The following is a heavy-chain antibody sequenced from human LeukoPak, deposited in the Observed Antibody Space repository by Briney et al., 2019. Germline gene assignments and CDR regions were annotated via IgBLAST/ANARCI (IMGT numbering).Heavy chain of an antibody. CDR3: ARRLITFGGVIVTCFDY. CDR2: INHSGST. D-gene: IGHD3-16*02. J-gene: IGHJ4*02. CDR1: GGSFSGYY. Sequence: SDTLSLTCAVYGGSFSGYYWSWIGQPAGKGLEWIGEINHSGSTNYNPSLKSRVTISVDTSKNQFSLKLSSVTAADTAVYYCARRLITFGGVIVTCFDYWGQGALVTVSS. V-gene: IGHV4-34*01.